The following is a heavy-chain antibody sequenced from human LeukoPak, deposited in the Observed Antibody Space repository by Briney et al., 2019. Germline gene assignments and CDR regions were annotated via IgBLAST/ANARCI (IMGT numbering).Heavy chain of an antibody. J-gene: IGHJ5*02. CDR1: GGSISSYY. CDR3: ARGVGSGSYFGLRFDP. D-gene: IGHD1-26*01. V-gene: IGHV4-59*01. Sequence: ETSETLSLTCTVSGGSISSYYWSWIRQPPGKGLEWIGYIYYSGSTNYNPSLKSRVTISVDTSKNQFSLKLSSVTAADTAVYYCARGVGSGSYFGLRFDPWGQGTLVTVSS. CDR2: IYYSGST.